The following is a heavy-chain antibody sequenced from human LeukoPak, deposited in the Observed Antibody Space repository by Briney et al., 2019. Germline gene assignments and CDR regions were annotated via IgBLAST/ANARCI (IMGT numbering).Heavy chain of an antibody. CDR2: ISYDGSNK. CDR1: GFTFNNYG. D-gene: IGHD6-19*01. Sequence: QPGRSLRLSCGAFGFTFNNYGMHWVRQAPGRGLEWVAVISYDGSNKYYSDSVKGRFTISRDNAKNSLYLQMNSLRVEDTAVYYCARGYGGGGNDYWGPGTLVTVSS. J-gene: IGHJ4*02. CDR3: ARGYGGGGNDY. V-gene: IGHV3-30*03.